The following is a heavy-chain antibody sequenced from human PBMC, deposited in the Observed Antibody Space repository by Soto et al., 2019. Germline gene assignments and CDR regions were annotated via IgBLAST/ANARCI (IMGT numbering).Heavy chain of an antibody. D-gene: IGHD2-21*01. CDR2: ISSSGSII. J-gene: IGHJ4*02. CDR1: GFSFSSHS. CDR3: ARGRGYCGGTNCYLDY. Sequence: GGSLRLSCAASGFSFSSHSMKWVRQAPGKGLEWVSYISSSGSIIYYADSVKGRFTISRDNAKNSLYLQMNSLRDDDTAVYYCARGRGYCGGTNCYLDYWGQGALVTVSS. V-gene: IGHV3-48*02.